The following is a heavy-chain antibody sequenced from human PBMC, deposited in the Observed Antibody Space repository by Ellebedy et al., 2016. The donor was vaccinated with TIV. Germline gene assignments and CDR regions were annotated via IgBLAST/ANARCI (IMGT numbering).Heavy chain of an antibody. Sequence: SVKVSCXASGYTFTSYGISWVRQAPGQGLEWMGGIIPIFGTANYAQKFQGRVTITADESTSTAYMELSSLRSEDTAVYYCARVVTIFGVDYYYYGMDVWGQGTTVTVSS. CDR2: IIPIFGTA. CDR3: ARVVTIFGVDYYYYGMDV. D-gene: IGHD3-3*01. J-gene: IGHJ6*02. V-gene: IGHV1-69*13. CDR1: GYTFTSYG.